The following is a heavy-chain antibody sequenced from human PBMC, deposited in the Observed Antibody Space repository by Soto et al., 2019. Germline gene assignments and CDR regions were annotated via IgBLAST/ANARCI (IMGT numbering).Heavy chain of an antibody. V-gene: IGHV3-33*01. CDR3: ARDDEYSGNGMDG. Sequence: QVQLVESGGGVVQPGRSLRLSCAASEFTFSNYDMHWVRQAPGKGLEWVAVILNDGSNRYHADSVKDRFTISRDNSKNTLYLQMNSLRAGDTAVYYCARDDEYSGNGMDGWGQGTTVTVS. CDR1: EFTFSNYD. D-gene: IGHD3-10*01. CDR2: ILNDGSNR. J-gene: IGHJ6*02.